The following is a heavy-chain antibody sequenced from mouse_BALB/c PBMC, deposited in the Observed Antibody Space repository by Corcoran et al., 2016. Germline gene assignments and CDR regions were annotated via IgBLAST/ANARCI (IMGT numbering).Heavy chain of an antibody. V-gene: IGHV1-26*01. Sequence: EVQLQPSGPELVKPGASVKISCKASGYSFTGYYMHWVKQSHVKSLEWIGRINPYNGATSYNQNFKDKASLTVDKSSSTAYMELHSLTSEDSAVYYCARGLIITALYWGQGTTLTVSS. CDR1: GYSFTGYY. D-gene: IGHD1-2*01. CDR3: ARGLIITALY. CDR2: INPYNGAT. J-gene: IGHJ2*01.